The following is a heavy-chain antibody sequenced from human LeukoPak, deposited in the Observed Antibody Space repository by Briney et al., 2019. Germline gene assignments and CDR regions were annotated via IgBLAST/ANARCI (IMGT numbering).Heavy chain of an antibody. CDR3: ARLPLRGTGANYFDY. V-gene: IGHV3-74*01. CDR2: INSDGSST. D-gene: IGHD3-10*01. CDR1: GFTFSRYW. Sequence: GSLRLSCAASGFTFSRYWMHWVRQAPGKGLVRVSRINSDGSSTINADSVKGRFTISRDNAKNTLSLQVNSPRADDTAVYYCARLPLRGTGANYFDYWGRGTLVTVSS. J-gene: IGHJ4*02.